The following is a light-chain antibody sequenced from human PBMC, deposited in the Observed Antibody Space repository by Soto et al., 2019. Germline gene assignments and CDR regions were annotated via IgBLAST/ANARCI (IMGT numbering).Light chain of an antibody. CDR1: QSIITY. CDR3: QQSYSTPQT. J-gene: IGKJ1*01. Sequence: DIQMTQSPSSLSASVGDRVTITCRASQSIITYLNWYQQKPGKAPNLLIYAASSLQSGVPSRFSGSGSGTDFTLTVSSLQPEDFATYYCQQSYSTPQTFGQGTKVDI. CDR2: AAS. V-gene: IGKV1-39*01.